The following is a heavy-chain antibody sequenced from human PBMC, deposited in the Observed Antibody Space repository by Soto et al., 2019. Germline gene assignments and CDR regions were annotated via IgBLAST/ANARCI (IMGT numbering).Heavy chain of an antibody. V-gene: IGHV1-69*01. Sequence: QVQLVQSGAEVKKPGSSVKVSCKASGGTFSSYAISWVRQAPGQGLEWMGGIIPIFGTANYAQKFQGRVTITADESTSTAYMELSSLRSEDTAVYYCASGYCSSTSCYTQYYYYYGMDVRGQGTTVTVSS. J-gene: IGHJ6*02. CDR3: ASGYCSSTSCYTQYYYYYGMDV. CDR1: GGTFSSYA. D-gene: IGHD2-2*02. CDR2: IIPIFGTA.